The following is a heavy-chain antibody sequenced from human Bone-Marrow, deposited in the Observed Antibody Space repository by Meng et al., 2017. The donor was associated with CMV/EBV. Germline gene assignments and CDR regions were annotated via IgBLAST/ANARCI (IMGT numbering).Heavy chain of an antibody. V-gene: IGHV1-69*05. CDR1: AGTFSSYA. CDR2: LIPIFGTA. Sequence: SVKVSCKASAGTFSSYAISWVRQAPGQGLEWMGGLIPIFGTANYAQKFQGRVTITTDESTSTAYMELSSLTSEDTAVYYFARDFYCSSTSCYFHYYYYYGMDVWGQGTTVTVSS. J-gene: IGHJ6*02. D-gene: IGHD2-2*01. CDR3: ARDFYCSSTSCYFHYYYYYGMDV.